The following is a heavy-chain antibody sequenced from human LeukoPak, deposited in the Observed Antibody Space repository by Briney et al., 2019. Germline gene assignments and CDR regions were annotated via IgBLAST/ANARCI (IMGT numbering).Heavy chain of an antibody. CDR2: INHSGST. CDR3: ARGLRFRKFDY. Sequence: NTSETLSLTCAVYGGSFSGYYWSWIRQPPGKGLEWIGEINHSGSTNYNPSLKSRVTISVDTSKNQFSLKLSSVTAADTAVYYCARGLRFRKFDYWGQGTLVTVSS. D-gene: IGHD5-12*01. V-gene: IGHV4-34*01. CDR1: GGSFSGYY. J-gene: IGHJ4*02.